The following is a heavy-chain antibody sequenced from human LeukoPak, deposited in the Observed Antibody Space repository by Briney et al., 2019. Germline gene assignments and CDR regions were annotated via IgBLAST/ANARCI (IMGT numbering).Heavy chain of an antibody. CDR3: TTEYSSSPDAFGI. J-gene: IGHJ3*02. CDR2: IKSKTDGGTT. Sequence: GGSLRLSCAASGFTFSNAWMSWVRQAPGKGLEWVGRIKSKTDGGTTDYAAPVKGRFTISRDDSKNTLYLQMNSLKTEDTAVYYCTTEYSSSPDAFGIWGQGTMVTVSS. CDR1: GFTFSNAW. D-gene: IGHD6-13*01. V-gene: IGHV3-15*01.